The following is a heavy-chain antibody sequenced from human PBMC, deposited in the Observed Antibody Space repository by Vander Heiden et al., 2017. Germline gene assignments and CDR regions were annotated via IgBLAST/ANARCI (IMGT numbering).Heavy chain of an antibody. V-gene: IGHV1-46*01. CDR3: ARSLGDDFWSGPDY. CDR1: GYIFTSYS. D-gene: IGHD3-3*01. CDR2: INPSGGST. Sequence: QVQLVQSGAAVKKPGASVKVSCKASGYIFTSYSMHWVREAPGQGLEWMGRINPSGGSTSYAQKVQGRVTMTRDTSTSTVYMELSSLRSEDTAVYYCARSLGDDFWSGPDYWGQGTLVTVSS. J-gene: IGHJ4*02.